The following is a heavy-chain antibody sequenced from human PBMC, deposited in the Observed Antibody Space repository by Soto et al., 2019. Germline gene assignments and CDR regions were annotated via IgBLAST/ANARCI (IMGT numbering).Heavy chain of an antibody. Sequence: EVQLVESGGGLVQPGGSLRLSCAASGFTFNNYWMHWVRQVPGKGLVWVSRIQSDGSSTGYADSVKGRFTISRDNAKNTVYLQMNRLRVGDSDVYYRARGGNPDYWGQGNLVTVAP. D-gene: IGHD4-4*01. V-gene: IGHV3-74*01. CDR3: ARGGNPDY. CDR1: GFTFNNYW. J-gene: IGHJ4*02. CDR2: IQSDGSST.